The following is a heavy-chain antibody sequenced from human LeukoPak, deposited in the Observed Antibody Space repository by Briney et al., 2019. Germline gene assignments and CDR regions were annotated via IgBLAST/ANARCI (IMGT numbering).Heavy chain of an antibody. CDR3: ANTPKGYSSGWYTY. CDR1: GYSFTSYW. CDR2: IDPSDSYT. V-gene: IGHV5-10-1*01. J-gene: IGHJ4*02. D-gene: IGHD6-19*01. Sequence: SGESLKISCKGSGYSFTSYWISWVRQMPGKGLEWMGRIDPSDSYTNYSPSFQGHVTISADKSISTAYLQWSSLKALDTAMYYCANTPKGYSSGWYTYWGQGTLVTVSS.